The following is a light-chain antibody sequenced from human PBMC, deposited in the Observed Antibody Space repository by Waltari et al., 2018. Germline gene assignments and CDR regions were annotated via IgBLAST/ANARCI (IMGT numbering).Light chain of an antibody. CDR3: QHSAGSPLFT. CDR1: QSVGSKY. Sequence: EIVLTQFPGTLSLSPGERATLSCRASQSVGSKYLAWYQQKPGQAPRLLIYGASSRATGIPDRFSGSGSGTDFTLTIHRLEPEDFAVYYCQHSAGSPLFTFGPGTKVDIK. J-gene: IGKJ3*01. V-gene: IGKV3-20*01. CDR2: GAS.